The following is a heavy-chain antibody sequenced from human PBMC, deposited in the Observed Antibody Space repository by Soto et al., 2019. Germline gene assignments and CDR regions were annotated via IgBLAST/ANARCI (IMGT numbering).Heavy chain of an antibody. CDR1: GFTFSDYY. CDR2: ISSGGSSI. CDR3: ARVKVGDYDDCYFDY. D-gene: IGHD4-17*01. V-gene: IGHV3-11*01. J-gene: IGHJ4*02. Sequence: QVQLVESGGGLVKPGGSLRLSCAASGFTFSDYYMTWVRQAPGKGLEWVSYISSGGSSIYSADSVKGRFTISRDNAKNSLYLQMNSLRAEDTAVYYCARVKVGDYDDCYFDYWGQGTLVTVSS.